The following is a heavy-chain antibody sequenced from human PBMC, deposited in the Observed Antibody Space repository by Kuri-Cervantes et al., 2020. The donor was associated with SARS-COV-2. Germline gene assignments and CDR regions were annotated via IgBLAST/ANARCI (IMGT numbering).Heavy chain of an antibody. CDR1: GYRFISYW. D-gene: IGHD3-10*01. CDR3: ASRRITMVRGVIVIPDYFGY. Sequence: GGSLRLSFKASGYRFISYWFGWVRQIPGKGLEWMGITYPGDSDTRYSPSFQGQVTFSADKSINTAYLQWSSLKASDTAMYYCASRRITMVRGVIVIPDYFGYWGQGTLVTVSS. J-gene: IGHJ4*02. CDR2: TYPGDSDT. V-gene: IGHV5-51*01.